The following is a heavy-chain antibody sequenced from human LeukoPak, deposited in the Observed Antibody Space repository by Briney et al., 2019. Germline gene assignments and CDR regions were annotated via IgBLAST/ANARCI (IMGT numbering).Heavy chain of an antibody. Sequence: GGSLRLSCAASGFTFSNFWMHWVRQAPGKGLVWVSRIKSDGSSTTYADSVKGRFTISRDNAKNTLYLQMNSLRVEDTAVYFCARSDWFDPWGQGTLVTVSS. CDR3: ARSDWFDP. CDR2: IKSDGSST. J-gene: IGHJ5*02. CDR1: GFTFSNFW. V-gene: IGHV3-74*01.